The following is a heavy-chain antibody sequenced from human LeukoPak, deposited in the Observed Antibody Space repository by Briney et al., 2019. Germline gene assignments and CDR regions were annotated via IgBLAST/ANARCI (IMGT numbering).Heavy chain of an antibody. CDR1: RFTFSIFA. D-gene: IGHD6-19*01. J-gene: IGHJ4*02. CDR3: ARDRGGWPDY. Sequence: GGSLRLSCAASRFTFSIFAMNWVRQAPGKGLEWLSYISSSSSTIYYADSVKGRFTISRDNAKNSLYLQLNSLRPEDTGLYYCARDRGGWPDYWGQGTLVTVSS. CDR2: ISSSSSTI. V-gene: IGHV3-48*01.